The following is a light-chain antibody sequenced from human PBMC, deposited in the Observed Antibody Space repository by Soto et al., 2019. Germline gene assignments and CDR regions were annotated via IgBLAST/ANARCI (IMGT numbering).Light chain of an antibody. J-gene: IGLJ1*01. CDR3: SSYTSSNTLLYV. CDR2: EVS. V-gene: IGLV2-14*01. CDR1: SSDVGGYNY. Sequence: QSALTRPASVSGCPGQSITSSCTGTSSDVGGYNYVSWYQQHPGKAPKLLIYEVSHRPSGVSNRFSGSKSGNTASLTISGLQAEDEADYYCSSYTSSNTLLYVFGTGTKVTVL.